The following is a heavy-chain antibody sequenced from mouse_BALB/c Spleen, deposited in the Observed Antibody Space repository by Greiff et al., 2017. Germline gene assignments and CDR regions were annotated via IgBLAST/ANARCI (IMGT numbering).Heavy chain of an antibody. Sequence: QVTLKESGPGILQPSQTLSLTCSFSGFSLSTYGMGVGWLRQPSGKGLVWLAHIWWDDDKRYNPALKSGLTTSKDTSSNHVFLKIASVDTADTATYYCARMGCNYGYAIAYWGQGTLVTVSA. CDR2: IWWDDDK. V-gene: IGHV8-8*01. J-gene: IGHJ4*01. CDR1: GFSLSTYGMG. D-gene: IGHD2-1*01. CDR3: ARMGCNYGYAIAY.